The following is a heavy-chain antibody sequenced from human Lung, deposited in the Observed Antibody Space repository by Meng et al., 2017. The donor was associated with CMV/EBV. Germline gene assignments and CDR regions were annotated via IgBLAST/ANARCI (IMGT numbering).Heavy chain of an antibody. D-gene: IGHD2-21*01. CDR2: ISPYTGNT. J-gene: IGHJ6*02. CDR3: ARVGAQGVVIVIPGSTSMDH. CDR1: GYTFNTYG. V-gene: IGHV1-18*01. Sequence: ASXXVSCKASGYTFNTYGLSWVRQAPGQGLEWMAWISPYTGNTKFAQKFQGRVTMTTDISTTTAYMELTSLRSDDTAVYYCARVGAQGVVIVIPGSTSMDHWGQGTTVTVSS.